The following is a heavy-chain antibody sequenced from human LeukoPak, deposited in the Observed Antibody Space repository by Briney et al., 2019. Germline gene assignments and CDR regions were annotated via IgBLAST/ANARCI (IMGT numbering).Heavy chain of an antibody. V-gene: IGHV3-23*01. D-gene: IGHD3-10*01. CDR2: ISGSGDRT. Sequence: GGSLRLSCAASGFTFSSYGMSWVRQAPGKGLEWVSAISGSGDRTYYADSVKGRFTISRDNSKNTLYLQMNSLRAEDTAVYYCASTLVRGVIAPFDYWGQGTLVIVSS. CDR3: ASTLVRGVIAPFDY. J-gene: IGHJ4*02. CDR1: GFTFSSYG.